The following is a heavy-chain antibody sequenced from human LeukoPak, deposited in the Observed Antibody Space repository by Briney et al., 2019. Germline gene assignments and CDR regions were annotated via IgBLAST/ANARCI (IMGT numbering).Heavy chain of an antibody. CDR1: GFTFCVYY. Sequence: GGSLRLSCAASGFTFCVYYMSWVGHAPGKGLGWVSGIYWNGGSTVSADAVGGRFTISRENTKNSLYLRKNSRRAEDAALCHCARDPFPYLSSWSNWFDPWGQGTLVTVSS. J-gene: IGHJ5*02. D-gene: IGHD6-13*01. CDR3: ARDPFPYLSSWSNWFDP. CDR2: IYWNGGST. V-gene: IGHV3-20*01.